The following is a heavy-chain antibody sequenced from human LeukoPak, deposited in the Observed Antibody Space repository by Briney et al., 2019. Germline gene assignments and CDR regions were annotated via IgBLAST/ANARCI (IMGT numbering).Heavy chain of an antibody. CDR2: ISGSGGST. D-gene: IGHD6-19*01. CDR1: GFTFGDHG. CDR3: AKDARYSSGWYPDY. Sequence: GGSLRLSCATSGFTFGDHGVSWFRQAPGKGLEWVSAISGSGGSTYYADSVKGRFTISRDNSKNTLYLQMNSLRAEDTAVYYCAKDARYSSGWYPDYWGQGTLVTVSS. V-gene: IGHV3-23*01. J-gene: IGHJ4*02.